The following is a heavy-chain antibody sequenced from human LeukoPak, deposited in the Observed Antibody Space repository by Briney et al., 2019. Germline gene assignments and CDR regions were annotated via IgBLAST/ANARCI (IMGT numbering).Heavy chain of an antibody. CDR1: GFTFSSYA. CDR2: ITGRATST. CDR3: AKQGAGIRD. D-gene: IGHD6-19*01. Sequence: GGSLRLSCAASGFTFSSYAMSWVRQAPGKGLEWVSAITGRATSTYYADSVKGRFTISRDNSKNSLYLQMNSLRAEDTAVYYCAKQGAGIRDWGQGTLVTVSS. V-gene: IGHV3-23*01. J-gene: IGHJ4*02.